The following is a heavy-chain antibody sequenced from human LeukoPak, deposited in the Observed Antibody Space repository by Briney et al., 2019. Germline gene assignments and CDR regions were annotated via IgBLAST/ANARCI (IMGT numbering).Heavy chain of an antibody. Sequence: SQTLSLTCAVSGGSISSGGYSWSWIRQPPGKGLEWIGYIYYSGSTYHNPSLKSRVTISVDTSKNQFSLKLSSVTAADTAVYYCARLTSADYGDYYYYYYYYMDVWGKGTTVTISS. CDR1: GGSISSGGYS. D-gene: IGHD4-17*01. V-gene: IGHV4-30-4*07. CDR3: ARLTSADYGDYYYYYYYYMDV. J-gene: IGHJ6*03. CDR2: IYYSGST.